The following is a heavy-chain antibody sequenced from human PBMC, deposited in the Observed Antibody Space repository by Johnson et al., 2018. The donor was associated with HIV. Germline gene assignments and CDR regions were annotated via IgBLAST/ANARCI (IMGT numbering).Heavy chain of an antibody. CDR3: ANRRGIGDGTTGSFDI. V-gene: IGHV3-30*18. J-gene: IGHJ3*02. CDR2: ISYDGSNK. D-gene: IGHD1-1*01. CDR1: GFTFSSYG. Sequence: VQLVESGGGVVQPGRSLRLSCVASGFTFSSYGMHWVRQAPGKGLEWVAVISYDGSNKYYADSVKGRFTISRDNSKNTLFLQMNSLRPEDTAVYYCANRRGIGDGTTGSFDIWGQGTMVTVSS.